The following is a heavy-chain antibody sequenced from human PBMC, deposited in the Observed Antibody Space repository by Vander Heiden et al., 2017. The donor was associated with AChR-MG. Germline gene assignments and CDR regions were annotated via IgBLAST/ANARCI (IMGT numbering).Heavy chain of an antibody. J-gene: IGHJ3*02. CDR3: TPGFVPSGDAFDI. CDR2: IKSKTDGGTT. CDR1: SFTFSNAW. D-gene: IGHD1-26*01. V-gene: IGHV3-15*01. Sequence: EVQLVESGGGLVKPGGSLRLSCAASSFTFSNAWMSWVRQAPGKGLEWVGRIKSKTDGGTTDYAAPVKGRFTISRDDSKNTLYLQMNSLKTEDTAVYYCTPGFVPSGDAFDIWGQGTMVTVSS.